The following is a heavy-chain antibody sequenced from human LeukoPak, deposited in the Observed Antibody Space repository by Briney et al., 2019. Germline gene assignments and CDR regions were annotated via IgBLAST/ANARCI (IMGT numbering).Heavy chain of an antibody. V-gene: IGHV5-51*01. D-gene: IGHD3-22*01. Sequence: GESLKISCQGSGYRFSNFWIGWVRQRHGEGLDWMGIIYPGDSDTRYSPSFQGHVNISVDKSTSTAYLQWSSLKASDTAMYYCARQSYYDSSGNDYWGQGTLVTVSS. J-gene: IGHJ4*02. CDR2: IYPGDSDT. CDR3: ARQSYYDSSGNDY. CDR1: GYRFSNFW.